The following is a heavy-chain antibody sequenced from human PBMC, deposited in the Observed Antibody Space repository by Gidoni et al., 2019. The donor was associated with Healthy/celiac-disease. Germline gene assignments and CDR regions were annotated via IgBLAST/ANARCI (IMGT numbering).Heavy chain of an antibody. CDR2: LYYSGTT. D-gene: IGHD6-13*01. Sequence: QLQLQESGPGLVKPSETLSLTCTVSGGSISTSSYYWGWIRQPPGKGLEWIGSLYYSGTTYYNPSLKRRVTISVDTSKNQFSLKLSSVTAADTAVYYCARLIARRFDYWGQGTLVTVSS. CDR1: GGSISTSSYY. CDR3: ARLIARRFDY. J-gene: IGHJ4*02. V-gene: IGHV4-39*01.